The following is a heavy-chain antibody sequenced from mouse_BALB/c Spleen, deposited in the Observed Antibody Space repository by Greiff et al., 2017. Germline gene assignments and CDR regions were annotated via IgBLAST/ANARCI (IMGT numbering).Heavy chain of an antibody. CDR1: GFNIKDTY. CDR2: IDPANGNT. CDR3: ARDYGSSYYLDY. J-gene: IGHJ4*01. D-gene: IGHD1-1*01. Sequence: VQLKQSGAELVKPGASVKLSCTASGFNIKDTYMHWVKQRPEQGLEWIGRIDPANGNTKYDPKFQGKATITADTSSNTAYLQLSSLTSEDTAVYYCARDYGSSYYLDYWGQGTSVTVSS. V-gene: IGHV14-3*02.